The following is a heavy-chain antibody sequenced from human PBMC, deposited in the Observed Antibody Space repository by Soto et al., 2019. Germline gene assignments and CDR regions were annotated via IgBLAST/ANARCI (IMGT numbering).Heavy chain of an antibody. Sequence: QVQVVESGGGVVQPGRSLRLSCATSGFTFSSYAMHWVRQAPGKGLEWVAVISYDGSNKYYADSVKGRFTISRDNSKNTLYLQMNSLRAEDTAMYYCARDSQWLVLIDDGTHRGFDYWGQGALVTVSS. J-gene: IGHJ4*02. V-gene: IGHV3-30-3*01. CDR2: ISYDGSNK. CDR1: GFTFSSYA. CDR3: ARDSQWLVLIDDGTHRGFDY. D-gene: IGHD6-19*01.